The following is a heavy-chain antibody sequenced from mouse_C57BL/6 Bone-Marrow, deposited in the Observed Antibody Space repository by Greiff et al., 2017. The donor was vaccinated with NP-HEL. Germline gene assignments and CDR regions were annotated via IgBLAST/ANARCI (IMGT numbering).Heavy chain of an antibody. J-gene: IGHJ2*01. CDR1: GYTFTSYW. CDR3: ARPDY. Sequence: QVQLKQSGAELAKPGASVKLSCKASGYTFTSYWMHWVKQRPGQGLEWIGYINPSSGYTKYNQKFKDKATLTADKSFSTAYMQLSSLTYEDSAVYYCARPDYWGQGTTLTVSS. CDR2: INPSSGYT. V-gene: IGHV1-7*01.